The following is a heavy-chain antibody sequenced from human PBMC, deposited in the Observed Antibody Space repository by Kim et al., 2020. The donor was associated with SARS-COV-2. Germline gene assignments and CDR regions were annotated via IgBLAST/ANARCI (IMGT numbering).Heavy chain of an antibody. J-gene: IGHJ6*02. V-gene: IGHV3-13*04. CDR2: IGTAGDT. CDR3: ARAYYYYGMDV. CDR1: GFTFSSYD. Sequence: GGSLRLSCAASGFTFSSYDMHWVRQATGKGLEWVSAIGTAGDTYYPGSVKGRFTISRENAKNSLYLQMNSLRAGDTAVYYCARAYYYYGMDVWGQGTTVTVSS.